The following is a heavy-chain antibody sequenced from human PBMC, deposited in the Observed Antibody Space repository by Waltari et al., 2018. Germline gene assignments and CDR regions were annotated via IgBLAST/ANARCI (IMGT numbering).Heavy chain of an antibody. CDR1: GYRVTDYH. CDR3: VTALGDRSSASRPFDV. D-gene: IGHD3-10*01. Sequence: VQLPQSGTELKKPGSTVKISCQVSGYRVTDYHLHWVQQAPGKGPQWMGLVDPEDGETIYAERFQGRVTITADTSTETAFMELSSLTSDDTAVYYCVTALGDRSSASRPFDVWGLGTLITVSS. CDR2: VDPEDGET. J-gene: IGHJ3*01. V-gene: IGHV1-69-2*01.